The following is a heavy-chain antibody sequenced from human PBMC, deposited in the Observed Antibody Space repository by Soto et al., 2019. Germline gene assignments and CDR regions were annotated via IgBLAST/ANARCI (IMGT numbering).Heavy chain of an antibody. V-gene: IGHV3-23*01. D-gene: IGHD3-3*01. J-gene: IGHJ4*02. CDR1: GFTFSSYA. CDR3: AKPPGDFWSGSPPYYFDY. CDR2: ISGSGGST. Sequence: GGSLRLSCAASGFTFSSYAMSWVRQAPGKGLEWVSAISGSGGSTYYADSVKGRFTISRDNSKNTLYLQMNSLRAEGTAVYYCAKPPGDFWSGSPPYYFDYWGQGTLVTVSS.